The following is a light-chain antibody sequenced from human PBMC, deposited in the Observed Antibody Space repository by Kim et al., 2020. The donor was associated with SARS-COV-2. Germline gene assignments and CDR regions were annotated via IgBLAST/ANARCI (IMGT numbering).Light chain of an antibody. Sequence: LAPGDRASLSVRASHSVSSSYLAWYQQKPGQAPRLLIYGASSRATGIPDRFSGGGSRTDFTLTISRLGPENVAVYYCQQYRSSPLTFGGGTKWEI. V-gene: IGKV3-20*01. CDR2: GAS. CDR1: HSVSSSY. J-gene: IGKJ4*01. CDR3: QQYRSSPLT.